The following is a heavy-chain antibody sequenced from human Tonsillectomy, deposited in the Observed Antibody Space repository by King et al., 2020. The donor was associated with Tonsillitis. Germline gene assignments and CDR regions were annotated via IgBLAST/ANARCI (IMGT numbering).Heavy chain of an antibody. D-gene: IGHD3-16*02. CDR3: ARLRWYGELSFDY. J-gene: IGHJ4*02. Sequence: QLQESGPGVVKPSETLSLTCAVSGGSISSSDHYWGWVRQPPGEGLEWIANVYYTGSTYSNPTLKSRVTMSIDTDKNQFSLRLRSMAAADTALYYCARLRWYGELSFDYWGQGILVTVPS. CDR2: VYYTGST. CDR1: GGSISSSDHY. V-gene: IGHV4-39*01.